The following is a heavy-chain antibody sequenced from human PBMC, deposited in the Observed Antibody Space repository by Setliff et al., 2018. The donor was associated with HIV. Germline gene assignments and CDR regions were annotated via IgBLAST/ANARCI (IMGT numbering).Heavy chain of an antibody. CDR2: IYYSGTT. D-gene: IGHD6-6*01. Sequence: PSETLSLTCTVSGDSVSSASYYWSWIRQPPGKGLEWIGYIYYSGTTKYNPSLKSRFTISVDTSTNQFSLKLSSVTAADTAVYYCASEAWTSYRSSSGYYYYYMDVWGKGTTVTVSS. CDR1: GDSVSSASYY. CDR3: ASEAWTSYRSSSGYYYYYMDV. V-gene: IGHV4-61*01. J-gene: IGHJ6*03.